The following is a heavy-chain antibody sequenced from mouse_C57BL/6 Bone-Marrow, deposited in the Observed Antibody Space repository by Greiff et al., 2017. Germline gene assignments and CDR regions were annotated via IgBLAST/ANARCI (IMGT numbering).Heavy chain of an antibody. CDR2: IYPRSGNT. D-gene: IGHD2-5*01. CDR3: ARSYYSKRYFDV. CDR1: GYTFTSYG. J-gene: IGHJ1*03. Sequence: VKLMESGAELARPGASVKLSCKASGYTFTSYGISWVKQRTGQGLEWIGEIYPRSGNTYYNEKFKGKATLTAAKSSSTAYMELRSLTSEDSAVYFCARSYYSKRYFDVWGTGTTVTVSS. V-gene: IGHV1-81*01.